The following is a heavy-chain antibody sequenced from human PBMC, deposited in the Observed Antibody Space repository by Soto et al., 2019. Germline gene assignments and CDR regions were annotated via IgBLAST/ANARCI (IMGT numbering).Heavy chain of an antibody. CDR2: IWYDGSNK. CDR3: ARESMISSYYFDY. J-gene: IGHJ4*02. V-gene: IGHV3-33*01. CDR1: GFTFSSYG. D-gene: IGHD3-22*01. Sequence: QVQLVESGGGVVQPGRSLRLSCAASGFTFSSYGMHWVRQAPGKGLEWVAVIWYDGSNKYYADSVKGRFTISRDNSKNTLYLQMNSLRAEDTAVYYCARESMISSYYFDYWGQGTLVTVSS.